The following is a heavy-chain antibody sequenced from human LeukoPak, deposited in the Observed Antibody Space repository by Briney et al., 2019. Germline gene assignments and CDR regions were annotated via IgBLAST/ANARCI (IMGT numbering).Heavy chain of an antibody. Sequence: SETLSLTCSASGGSISRSSYNWGWIRQPPGKGLEWIGSIYYSGRTYYNPSLESRVTISVDTSKNQFSLKLSSVTAADTAVYYCARIITYCDFSCWFDPWGQGTLVTVSS. CDR1: GGSISRSSYN. V-gene: IGHV4-39*01. CDR3: ARIITYCDFSCWFDP. D-gene: IGHD3-3*01. J-gene: IGHJ5*02. CDR2: IYYSGRT.